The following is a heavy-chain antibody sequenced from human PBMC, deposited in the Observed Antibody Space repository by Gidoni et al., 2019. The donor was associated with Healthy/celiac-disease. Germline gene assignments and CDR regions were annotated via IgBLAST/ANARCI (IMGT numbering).Heavy chain of an antibody. Sequence: QVQLVQSGAEVKKPGASVKVSCTASGYTFTSYGISWVRQAPGQGLEWMGWISAYNGNTNYAQKLQGRVTMTTDTSTSTAYMELRSLRSDDTAVYYCARDSWALDFWSGPDYWGQGTLVTVSS. V-gene: IGHV1-18*01. J-gene: IGHJ4*02. CDR2: ISAYNGNT. CDR1: GYTFTSYG. D-gene: IGHD3-3*01. CDR3: ARDSWALDFWSGPDY.